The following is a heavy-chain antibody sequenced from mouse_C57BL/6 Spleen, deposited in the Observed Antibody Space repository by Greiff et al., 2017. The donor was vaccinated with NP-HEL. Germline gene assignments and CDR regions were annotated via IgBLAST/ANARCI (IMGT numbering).Heavy chain of an antibody. CDR3: ARLHYDYDGGFAY. Sequence: EVHLVESGPELVKPGASVKMSCKASGYTFTDYNMHWVKQSHGKSLEWIGYINPNNGGTSYNQKFKGKATLTVNKSSSTAYMELRSLTSEDSAVYYCARLHYDYDGGFAYWGQGTLVTVSA. CDR1: GYTFTDYN. J-gene: IGHJ3*01. V-gene: IGHV1-22*01. CDR2: INPNNGGT. D-gene: IGHD2-4*01.